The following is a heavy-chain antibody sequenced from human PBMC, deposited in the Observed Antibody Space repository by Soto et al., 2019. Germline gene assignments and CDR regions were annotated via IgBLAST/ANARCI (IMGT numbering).Heavy chain of an antibody. CDR1: GGSVSNSNYY. J-gene: IGHJ4*02. CDR3: VSQRTSVLTQAYFDY. V-gene: IGHV4-39*01. Sequence: SETRSLTWTGSGGSVSNSNYYGVGIRQSPGKGLEWIGSVYYRGRSYSKSSVKSRVTISVDTSKNQFSLNLNSVTASDTAVYFCVSQRTSVLTQAYFDYWGPGALVTVSS. CDR2: VYYRGRS. D-gene: IGHD2-8*01.